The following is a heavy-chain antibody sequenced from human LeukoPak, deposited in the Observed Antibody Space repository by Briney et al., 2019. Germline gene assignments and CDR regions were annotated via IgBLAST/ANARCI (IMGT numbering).Heavy chain of an antibody. V-gene: IGHV4-59*01. D-gene: IGHD3-10*01. CDR2: IYYSGST. Sequence: SETLSLTCTVSGGSISSYYWSWIRQPPGKGLEWIGYIYYSGSTNYNPSLKSRVTISVDTSKNQFSLKLSSVTAADTAVYYCARRNYYGSGSYSWFDPWGQGTLVTVSS. CDR3: ARRNYYGSGSYSWFDP. J-gene: IGHJ5*02. CDR1: GGSISSYY.